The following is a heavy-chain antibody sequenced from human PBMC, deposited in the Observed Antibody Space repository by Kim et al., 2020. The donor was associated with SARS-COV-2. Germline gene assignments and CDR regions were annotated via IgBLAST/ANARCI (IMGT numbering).Heavy chain of an antibody. Sequence: GGSLRLSCAASGFTFSSYSMNWVRQAPGKVLEWVSYISSSSSTIYYADSVKGRFTISRDNAKNSLYLQMNSLRDEDTAVYYCARDDSGSYLNWFDPWGQGTLVTVSS. CDR2: ISSSSSTI. CDR1: GFTFSSYS. CDR3: ARDDSGSYLNWFDP. V-gene: IGHV3-48*02. D-gene: IGHD1-26*01. J-gene: IGHJ5*02.